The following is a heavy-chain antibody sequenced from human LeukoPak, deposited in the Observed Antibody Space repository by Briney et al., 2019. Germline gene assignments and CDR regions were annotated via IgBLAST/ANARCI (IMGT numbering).Heavy chain of an antibody. D-gene: IGHD4-17*01. CDR3: ANLYGDTIKFDY. CDR2: IYYSGST. CDR1: GGSVSSGSYY. Sequence: SETPSLTCTVSGGSVSSGSYYWSWIRQPPGKGLEWIGYIYYSGSTNYNPSLKSRVTISVDTSKNQFSLKLSSVTAADTAVYYCANLYGDTIKFDYWGQGTLVTVSS. J-gene: IGHJ4*02. V-gene: IGHV4-61*01.